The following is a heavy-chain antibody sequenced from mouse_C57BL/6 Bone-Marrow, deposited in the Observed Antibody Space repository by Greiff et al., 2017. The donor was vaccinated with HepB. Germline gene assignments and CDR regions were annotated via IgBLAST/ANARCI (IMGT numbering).Heavy chain of an antibody. CDR2: IYPGGGYT. Sequence: VQLQHSGAELVRPGTSVKMSCKASGYTFTNYWIGWAKQRPGHGLEWIGDIYPGGGYTNYNEKFKGKATLTADKSSSTAYMQFSSLTSEDSAIYYCARGGYDYDWAMDYWGQGTSVTVSS. CDR3: ARGGYDYDWAMDY. D-gene: IGHD2-4*01. CDR1: GYTFTNYW. J-gene: IGHJ4*01. V-gene: IGHV1-63*01.